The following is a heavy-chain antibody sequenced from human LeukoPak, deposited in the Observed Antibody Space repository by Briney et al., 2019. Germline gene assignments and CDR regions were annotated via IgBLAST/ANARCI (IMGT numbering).Heavy chain of an antibody. CDR2: INSDGSRT. CDR1: GFTFSSYW. CDR3: ARDVVITTGGSFYYYGMDV. V-gene: IGHV3-74*01. D-gene: IGHD3-22*01. Sequence: GGSLRLSCAASGFTFSSYWMHWVRQGPGKGLVWVSRINSDGSRTTYADSVKGRFTISRDNAKNTLYLQMNSLRAEDMAVYYCARDVVITTGGSFYYYGMDVWGQGTTVTVSS. J-gene: IGHJ6*02.